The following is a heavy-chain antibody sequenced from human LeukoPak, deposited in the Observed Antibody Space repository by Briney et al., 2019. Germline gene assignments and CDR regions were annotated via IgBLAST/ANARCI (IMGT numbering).Heavy chain of an antibody. CDR1: GFTFSNYN. CDR3: ASMLLGGSGRYNY. D-gene: IGHD6-19*01. V-gene: IGHV3-21*01. CDR2: ISSSSSYI. Sequence: GGSLRLSCAASGFTFSNYNMNWVRQAPGKGLEWVSSISSSSSYIYYADSVKGRFTISRDNAKNSLFLQMNSLRAEDTAVYYCASMLLGGSGRYNYWGQGTLVTVSS. J-gene: IGHJ4*02.